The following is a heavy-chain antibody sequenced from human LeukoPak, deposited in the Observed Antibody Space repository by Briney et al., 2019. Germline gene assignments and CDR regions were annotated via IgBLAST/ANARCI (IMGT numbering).Heavy chain of an antibody. V-gene: IGHV4-4*07. D-gene: IGHD5-24*01. CDR2: ISTSGST. J-gene: IGHJ2*01. Sequence: SETMSLTCTVSGASISNYYWSWIRQPAGKGLEWIGRISTSGSTNYNPSLKSRVTMSVDTSKNQFSLKLSSVTAADTALYYCARGIWEMATIPYWYFDIWGRGTLVTVSS. CDR3: ARGIWEMATIPYWYFDI. CDR1: GASISNYY.